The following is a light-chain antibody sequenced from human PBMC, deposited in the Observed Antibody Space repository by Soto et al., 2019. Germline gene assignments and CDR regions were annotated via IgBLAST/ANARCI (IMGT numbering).Light chain of an antibody. CDR2: RTS. CDR3: QHTYITIS. J-gene: IGKJ4*01. V-gene: IGKV1-39*01. CDR1: QNISTY. Sequence: IQLTQSPSSLSASVGAMVPITFRASQNISTYLHWFQQRPGRAPKLLISRTSNLEGEVPSRFSGSGSGTDFTLTISDLQPEDSASYYCQHTYITISFGGGTKVDI.